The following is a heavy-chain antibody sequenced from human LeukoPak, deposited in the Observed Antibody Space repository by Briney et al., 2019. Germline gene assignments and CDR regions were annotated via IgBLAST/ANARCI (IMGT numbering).Heavy chain of an antibody. Sequence: GGSLRLSCAASGFAASGFTFSTFGMHWVRQAPGEGLEWVAFVRYDGTNKYYADSVKGRFTISRDDSKNTLYLQMNRLRAEDTATYYCAKGYYFDILSGYSSLDSWGQGTLVTVSS. CDR2: VRYDGTNK. J-gene: IGHJ4*02. V-gene: IGHV3-30*02. CDR1: GFTFSTFG. CDR3: AKGYYFDILSGYSSLDS. D-gene: IGHD3-9*01.